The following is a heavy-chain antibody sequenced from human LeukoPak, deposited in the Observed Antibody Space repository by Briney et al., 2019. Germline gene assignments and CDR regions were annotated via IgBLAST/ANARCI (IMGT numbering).Heavy chain of an antibody. J-gene: IGHJ6*02. Sequence: GGSLRLSCAASGFPFRDYYMTWIRQAPGKGLEWISYISRSGDTLYYADSVEGRFTISRDNAKNSLFLQMNSLRADDTAVYYCAREVVIFPDYYYYGMGVWGQGTTVTVSS. V-gene: IGHV3-11*01. CDR1: GFPFRDYY. D-gene: IGHD2/OR15-2a*01. CDR3: AREVVIFPDYYYYGMGV. CDR2: ISRSGDTL.